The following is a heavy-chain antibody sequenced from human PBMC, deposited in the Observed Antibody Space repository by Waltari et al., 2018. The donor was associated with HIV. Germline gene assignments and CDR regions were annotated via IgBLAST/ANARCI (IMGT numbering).Heavy chain of an antibody. J-gene: IGHJ6*02. V-gene: IGHV4-59*08. Sequence: QVQLQESGPGLVKPSETLSLPCTVSGGSFSSYYWSWIRQPPGKGLEWIGYIYYRGSTNYNPSLKSRVTISVDTSKNQFSLKLSSVTAADTAVYYCARLPYDSSGYYHYYYYGMDVWGQGTTVTVSS. CDR1: GGSFSSYY. CDR3: ARLPYDSSGYYHYYYYGMDV. CDR2: IYYRGST. D-gene: IGHD3-22*01.